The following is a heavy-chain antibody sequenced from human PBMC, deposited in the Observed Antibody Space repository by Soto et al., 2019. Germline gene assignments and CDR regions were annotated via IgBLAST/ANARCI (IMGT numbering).Heavy chain of an antibody. D-gene: IGHD3-22*01. Sequence: GGSLRLSCTASGFTFGDYAMSWVRQAPGKGLEWVGFIRSKAYGGTKEYAASVKGRFTISRDDSKSNAYLQMNSLKTADKDVYYCTRDRYYYDSSGYPQYYLDYRGPGTLVPVSP. CDR1: GFTFGDYA. V-gene: IGHV3-49*04. CDR2: IRSKAYGGTK. J-gene: IGHJ4*02. CDR3: TRDRYYYDSSGYPQYYLDY.